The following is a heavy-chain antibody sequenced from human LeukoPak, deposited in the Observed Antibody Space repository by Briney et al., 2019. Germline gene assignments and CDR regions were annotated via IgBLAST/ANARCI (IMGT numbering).Heavy chain of an antibody. J-gene: IGHJ4*02. V-gene: IGHV3-23*01. CDR2: ISGSGGST. CDR1: GFTFSSYA. Sequence: GGSLRLSCAPAGFTFSSYAMRWVRQAPGKGLEWVSAISGSGGSTYYADSVKGRFTISRDNSKNTLYLQMNSLRAEDTAVYYCAKGMYNWNDLHDYWGQGTLVTVSS. D-gene: IGHD1-20*01. CDR3: AKGMYNWNDLHDY.